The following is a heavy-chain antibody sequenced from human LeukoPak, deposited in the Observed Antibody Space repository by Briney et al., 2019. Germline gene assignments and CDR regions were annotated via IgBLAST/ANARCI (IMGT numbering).Heavy chain of an antibody. J-gene: IGHJ4*02. D-gene: IGHD6-19*01. CDR2: ISAYNGNT. CDR3: ARFERQWLVRY. V-gene: IGHV1-18*01. Sequence: GASVKVSCKASGYTFTSYGISWVRQAPGQGLEWMGWISAYNGNTNYAQKFQGRVTMTRNTSISTAYMELSSLRSEDTAVYYCARFERQWLVRYWGQGTLVTVSS. CDR1: GYTFTSYG.